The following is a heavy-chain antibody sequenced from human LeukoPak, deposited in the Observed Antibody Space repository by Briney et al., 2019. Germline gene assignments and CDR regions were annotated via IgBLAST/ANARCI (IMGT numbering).Heavy chain of an antibody. J-gene: IGHJ4*02. CDR3: AKDQRGDILTGSPFDY. Sequence: GGSLRLSCAATGFTFSRYGMHWVRQAPGRGLEWVALISYDGNNNYYADSVKGRFTISRDNSKNTLYLQMNSLRAEDTAVYFCAKDQRGDILTGSPFDYWGQGTLVTVSS. CDR1: GFTFSRYG. CDR2: ISYDGNNN. D-gene: IGHD3-9*01. V-gene: IGHV3-30*18.